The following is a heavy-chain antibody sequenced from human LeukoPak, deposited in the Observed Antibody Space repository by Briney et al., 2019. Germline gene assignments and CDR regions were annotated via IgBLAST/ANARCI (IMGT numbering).Heavy chain of an antibody. CDR2: IYHSGST. CDR3: ARGGRGYYGSGRRWFDP. Sequence: PSETLSLTCAVSGGSISSGGYSWSWLRQPPGKGLEWLGYIYHSGSTYYNPSLKSRVTISVDRSKNQFSLKLSSVTAADTAVYYCARGGRGYYGSGRRWFDPWGQGTLVTVSS. CDR1: GGSISSGGYS. V-gene: IGHV4-30-2*01. D-gene: IGHD3-10*01. J-gene: IGHJ5*02.